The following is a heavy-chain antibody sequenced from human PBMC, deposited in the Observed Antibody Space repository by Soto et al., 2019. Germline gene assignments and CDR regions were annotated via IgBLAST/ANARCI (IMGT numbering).Heavy chain of an antibody. CDR2: IKSKSDAETT. CDR3: TTLERYYGPGSYL. V-gene: IGHV3-15*07. D-gene: IGHD3-10*01. Sequence: PGGSLKLSCAASGFTFSDAWMNWVRQAPGKGLEWVGRIKSKSDAETTDYGAPVKGRFTISRDDSKNTLYLQMNSLKTEDTGVYYCTTLERYYGPGSYLWGQGTLVTVSS. CDR1: GFTFSDAW. J-gene: IGHJ4*02.